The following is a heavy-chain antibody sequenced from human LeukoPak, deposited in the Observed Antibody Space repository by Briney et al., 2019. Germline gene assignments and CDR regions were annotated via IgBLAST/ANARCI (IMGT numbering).Heavy chain of an antibody. CDR2: ISHSGST. CDR1: GGSFSGYY. CDR3: ARGQDFDY. Sequence: SETLSLTCAVYGGSFSGYYWSWIRQPPGKGLEWIGEISHSGSTNYNPSLKSRVTISVDTSKNQFSLKLSSVTAADTAVYYCARGQDFDYWGQGTLVTVSS. J-gene: IGHJ4*02. V-gene: IGHV4-34*01.